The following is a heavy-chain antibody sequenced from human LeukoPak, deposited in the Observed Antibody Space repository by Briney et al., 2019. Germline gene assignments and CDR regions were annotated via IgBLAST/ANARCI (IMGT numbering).Heavy chain of an antibody. CDR2: VSGSGGST. CDR1: GFTFSSYA. CDR3: AKGPYYDFWSGSRSYWYFDL. Sequence: GGSLRLSCAASGFTFSSYAMSWVRQAPGKGLEWVSAVSGSGGSTYYADSVKGRFTISRDNSKNTLYLQMNSLRAEDTAVYYCAKGPYYDFWSGSRSYWYFDLWGRGTLVTVSS. D-gene: IGHD3-3*01. V-gene: IGHV3-23*01. J-gene: IGHJ2*01.